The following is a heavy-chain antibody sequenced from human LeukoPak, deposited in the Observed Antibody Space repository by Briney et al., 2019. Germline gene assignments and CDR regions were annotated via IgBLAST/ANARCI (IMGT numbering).Heavy chain of an antibody. CDR1: GFTFSSYE. D-gene: IGHD1-1*01. CDR2: ISSSGSTI. CDR3: ARVRGGGTTLVYYYMDV. V-gene: IGHV3-48*03. Sequence: GGSLRLSCAASGFTFSSYEMNWVRQAPGKGLEWVSYISSSGSTIYYADSVKGRLTISRDNAKNSLYLQMNSLRAEDTAVYYCARVRGGGTTLVYYYMDVWGKGTTVTVSS. J-gene: IGHJ6*03.